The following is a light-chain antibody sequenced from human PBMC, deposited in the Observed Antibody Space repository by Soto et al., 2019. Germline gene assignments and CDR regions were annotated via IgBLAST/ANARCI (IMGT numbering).Light chain of an antibody. V-gene: IGLV2-11*01. CDR1: SSDVGAYNF. J-gene: IGLJ3*02. CDR3: CSYAGGNNWV. Sequence: QSALTQPRSVSGSPGQSVTISCTGTSSDVGAYNFVSWYQQHPGKAPKLIIYDVTKWPSGVPDRFSGSKSGNTASLTISGLQAEDEADYYCCSYAGGNNWVFGGGTKLTVL. CDR2: DVT.